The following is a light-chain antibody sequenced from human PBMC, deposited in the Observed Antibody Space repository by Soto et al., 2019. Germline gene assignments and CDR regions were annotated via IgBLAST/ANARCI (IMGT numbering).Light chain of an antibody. CDR2: DAS. CDR1: QSISGW. Sequence: DIQMTQSPSTLSASVGDRVTLTCRASQSISGWLAWYQQKPGKAPKLLMHDASTLESGVPSRISGSGSGPQFTLVISGLQPDDFATYYCQQYKSFPFTFGQGTKLEIK. CDR3: QQYKSFPFT. V-gene: IGKV1-5*01. J-gene: IGKJ2*01.